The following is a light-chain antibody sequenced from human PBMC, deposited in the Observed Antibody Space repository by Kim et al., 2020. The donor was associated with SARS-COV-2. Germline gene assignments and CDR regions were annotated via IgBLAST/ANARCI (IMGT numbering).Light chain of an antibody. CDR3: SSYTSSSTNV. J-gene: IGLJ1*01. Sequence: LTQPASVSGSPGQSITISCTGTSSDVGGYNYVSWYQQHPGKAPKLMIYDVSKRPSGVSNRFSGSKSGNTASLTISGLQAEDEADYYCSSYTSSSTNVFGTGTKSPS. CDR2: DVS. V-gene: IGLV2-14*01. CDR1: SSDVGGYNY.